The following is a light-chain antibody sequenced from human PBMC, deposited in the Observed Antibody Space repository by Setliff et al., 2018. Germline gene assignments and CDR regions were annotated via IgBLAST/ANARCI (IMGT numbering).Light chain of an antibody. CDR2: DVS. V-gene: IGLV2-11*01. CDR3: CSYADSYTLA. CDR1: SSDVGGYNY. J-gene: IGLJ2*01. Sequence: QSALTQPRSVSGSPGQSVTISCTGTSSDVGGYNYVSWYQQHPGKAPKLMIYDVSKRPSGVPDRFSGSKSGNTASLTISGLQAEDEADYYCCSYADSYTLAFGGGTK.